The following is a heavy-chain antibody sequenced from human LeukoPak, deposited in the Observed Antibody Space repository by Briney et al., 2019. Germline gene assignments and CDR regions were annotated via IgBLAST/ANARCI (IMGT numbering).Heavy chain of an antibody. CDR3: ARSTGTRYGMDV. CDR1: GGSFSGYY. J-gene: IGHJ6*02. V-gene: IGHV4-34*01. Sequence: SETLSLTCAVYGGSFSGYYWSWIRQPPGKGLEWIGEINHSGSTNYNPSLKSRVTISVDTSKNQFSLKLSSVTAADTAVYYCARSTGTRYGMDVWGQGTTVTVSS. CDR2: INHSGST. D-gene: IGHD1/OR15-1a*01.